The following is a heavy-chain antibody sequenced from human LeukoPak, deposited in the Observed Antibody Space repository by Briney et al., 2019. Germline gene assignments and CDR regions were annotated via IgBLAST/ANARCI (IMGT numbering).Heavy chain of an antibody. CDR3: ARTTLRGSGSKSNWFDP. CDR2: INPNSGGT. CDR1: GYTFTGYY. Sequence: GASVKRSCKASGYTFTGYYMHWVREAPGQGLEWMGWINPNSGGTNYAQKFQGRVTMTRDTSISTAYMELSRLRSDDTAVYYCARTTLRGSGSKSNWFDPWGQGTLVTVSS. J-gene: IGHJ5*02. D-gene: IGHD3-10*01. V-gene: IGHV1-2*02.